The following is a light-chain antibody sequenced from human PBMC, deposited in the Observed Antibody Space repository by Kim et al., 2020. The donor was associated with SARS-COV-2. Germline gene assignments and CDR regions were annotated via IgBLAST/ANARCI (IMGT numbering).Light chain of an antibody. Sequence: PATLSCRSSQSLLHTHHVNYLDWYLQKPGQSPQVLIYRASTRASGVPDRFSGSGSGTDFTLTISRVEAEDVGVYYCMQAVQYPRSFGQGTKVDIK. CDR3: MQAVQYPRS. CDR1: QSLLHTHHVNY. J-gene: IGKJ2*03. V-gene: IGKV2-28*01. CDR2: RAS.